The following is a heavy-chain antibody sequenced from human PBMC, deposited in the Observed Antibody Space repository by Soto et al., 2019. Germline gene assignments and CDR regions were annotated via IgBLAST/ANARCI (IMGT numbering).Heavy chain of an antibody. CDR2: IIPISVPA. J-gene: IGHJ5*02. D-gene: IGHD3-22*01. CDR1: GGTFTYYG. V-gene: IGHV1-69*01. Sequence: QVQLVQSGAEVKRPGSSVKLSCKASGGTFTYYGISWVRQAPGQGLEWMGGIIPISVPATYAQKFQGRLTITADQSTCTAYMELSSLGSEDTALYYCARDLGTTIAGPPRRETYGGLDPWGQGTLVTVSS. CDR3: ARDLGTTIAGPPRRETYGGLDP.